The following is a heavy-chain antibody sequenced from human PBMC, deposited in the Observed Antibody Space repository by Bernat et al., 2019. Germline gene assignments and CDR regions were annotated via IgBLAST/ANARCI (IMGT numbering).Heavy chain of an antibody. D-gene: IGHD3-16*01. CDR2: IWYDGSNK. V-gene: IGHV3-33*01. CDR3: AREGHYLLYYYYGMDV. CDR1: GFTFSSYG. J-gene: IGHJ6*02. Sequence: QVQLVESGGGVVQPGRSLRLSCAASGFTFSSYGMHWVRQAPGKGLGWVAVIWYDGSNKYSADSVKGRLTISRDNSKNTLYLQMNSLRAEDTAVYYCAREGHYLLYYYYGMDVWGQGTTVTVSS.